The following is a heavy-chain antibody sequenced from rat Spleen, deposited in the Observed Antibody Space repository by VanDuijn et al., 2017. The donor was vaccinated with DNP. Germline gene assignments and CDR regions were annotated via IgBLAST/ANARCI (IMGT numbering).Heavy chain of an antibody. CDR1: GFSLTGYS. D-gene: IGHD1-11*01. Sequence: VQLTESGPGLVQPSETLSLTCTVSGFSLTGYSVYWVRQPPGKGLEWVASISYEGSSIHYGNSVKGRFTISRDTAKSTLYLQMNSLRSEDTATYYCAKGGDYGGFDYWGQGVMVTV. CDR2: ISYEGSSI. J-gene: IGHJ2*01. V-gene: IGHV5-22*01. CDR3: AKGGDYGGFDY.